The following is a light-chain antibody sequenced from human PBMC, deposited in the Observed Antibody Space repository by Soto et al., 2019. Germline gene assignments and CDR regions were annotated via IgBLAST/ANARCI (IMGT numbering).Light chain of an antibody. CDR2: DVT. V-gene: IGLV2-11*01. CDR3: CSYAGSYFWA. Sequence: QSALTQPRSVSGSPGQSVTISCTGTSSDVGGYDYVSWYQQHPGKAPKLMIYDVTKRPSGVPDRFSGSKSGNTASLTISGLQAEDEAYYHCCSYAGSYFWAFGGGTKLTVL. J-gene: IGLJ3*02. CDR1: SSDVGGYDY.